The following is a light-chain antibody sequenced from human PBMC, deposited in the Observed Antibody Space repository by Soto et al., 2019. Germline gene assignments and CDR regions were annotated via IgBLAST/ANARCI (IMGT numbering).Light chain of an antibody. CDR2: AAS. CDR3: QQSYSTPFT. CDR1: QSMSNY. Sequence: DIQMTQSPSSLSASVGDSVTITCRASQSMSNYLNWYQQKPGKAPKLLVYAASSLQSGIPSRFSGSGSGTDFTLTISSLQPEDFATYYCQQSYSTPFTCGPGTKVDIK. V-gene: IGKV1-39*01. J-gene: IGKJ3*01.